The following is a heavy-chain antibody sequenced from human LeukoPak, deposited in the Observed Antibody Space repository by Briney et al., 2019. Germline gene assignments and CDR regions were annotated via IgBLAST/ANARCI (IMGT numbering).Heavy chain of an antibody. CDR2: IYPADSDT. CDR3: ARLAFCTNAVCFSNYYYSMDV. J-gene: IGHJ6*03. CDR1: GYTFASHW. Sequence: GESLRISCKGSGYTFASHWIGWVRQMPGKGLEGMGIIYPADSDTRYSPSFQGQVTISADKSISTAYLQWSSLKASDTAMYYCARLAFCTNAVCFSNYYYSMDVWGRGTTVTVSS. V-gene: IGHV5-51*01. D-gene: IGHD2-8*01.